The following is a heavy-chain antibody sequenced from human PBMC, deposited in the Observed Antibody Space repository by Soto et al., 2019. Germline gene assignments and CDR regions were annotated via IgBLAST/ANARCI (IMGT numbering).Heavy chain of an antibody. Sequence: GESLKISCKGSGYSFTSYWIGWVRQMPGKGLEWMGIIYPGDSDNRYSPSFQGQVTISADKSISTAYLQWSSLKASDTAMYYCARRHQPYGSGSLRNYYYMDVWGKGTTVTVSS. J-gene: IGHJ6*03. CDR3: ARRHQPYGSGSLRNYYYMDV. V-gene: IGHV5-51*01. CDR1: GYSFTSYW. CDR2: IYPGDSDN. D-gene: IGHD3-10*01.